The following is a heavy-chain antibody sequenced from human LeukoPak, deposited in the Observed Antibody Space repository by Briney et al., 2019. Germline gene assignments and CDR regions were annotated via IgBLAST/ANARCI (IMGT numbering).Heavy chain of an antibody. V-gene: IGHV4-34*01. CDR1: GGSFSGNY. Sequence: SETLSLSCAVDGGSFSGNYWSCIRQSPGKGLEWIGEINHSGSTNYNPSLKSRVTMSVDTSKNQFSLKLSSVTAADTTVYYCASQDPYGGNVYCAFDIWGQGTMVTVSS. J-gene: IGHJ3*02. D-gene: IGHD4-23*01. CDR3: ASQDPYGGNVYCAFDI. CDR2: INHSGST.